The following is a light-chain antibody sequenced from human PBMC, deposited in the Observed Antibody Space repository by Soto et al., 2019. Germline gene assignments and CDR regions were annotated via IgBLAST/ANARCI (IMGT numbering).Light chain of an antibody. V-gene: IGKV1-9*01. J-gene: IGKJ5*01. Sequence: DIQLTQSPSFLSASVGDSVTITCRASQGISSYLAWYQQKPGKAPKILIYAASTLQTGVPSRFSGSGSGTDLTLTISKLQPEDFATYYCQKLNAYPLTFGQGTRLEIK. CDR3: QKLNAYPLT. CDR2: AAS. CDR1: QGISSY.